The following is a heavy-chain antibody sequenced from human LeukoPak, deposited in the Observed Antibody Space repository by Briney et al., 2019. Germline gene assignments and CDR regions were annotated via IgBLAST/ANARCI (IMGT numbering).Heavy chain of an antibody. CDR2: ISWDGGST. V-gene: IGHV3-43D*03. Sequence: GGSLRLSCAASGFTFDDYAMHWVRQAPGKGLEWVSLISWDGGSTYYADSVKGRFTISRDNSKNSLYLQMNSLRAEDTALYYCAKASGYSGYGIFDYWGQGTLVTVSS. J-gene: IGHJ4*02. CDR1: GFTFDDYA. CDR3: AKASGYSGYGIFDY. D-gene: IGHD5-12*01.